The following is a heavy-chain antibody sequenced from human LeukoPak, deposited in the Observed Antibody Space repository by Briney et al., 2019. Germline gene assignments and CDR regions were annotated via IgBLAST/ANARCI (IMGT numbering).Heavy chain of an antibody. CDR2: IRSDGSDT. Sequence: GGSLRLSCAASGFTFDDYAMHWVRQAPGEGLVWVSRIRSDGSDTRYAESVKGRFTISRDNAKNTLYLQMNSLRAEDTAVYYCARDWFHAIDYWGQGTLVTVSS. CDR3: ARDWFHAIDY. D-gene: IGHD2/OR15-2a*01. J-gene: IGHJ4*02. V-gene: IGHV3-74*01. CDR1: GFTFDDYA.